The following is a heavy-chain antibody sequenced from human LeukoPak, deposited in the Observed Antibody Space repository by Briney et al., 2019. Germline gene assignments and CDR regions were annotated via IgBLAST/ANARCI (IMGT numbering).Heavy chain of an antibody. CDR1: VGTFSSYA. J-gene: IGHJ5*02. D-gene: IGHD2-15*01. CDR2: INPILGIA. V-gene: IGHV1-69*05. Sequence: SVRVSCTASVGTFSSYAISWVRQAPGQGREWRGGINPILGIANEVQKFQGRGTITTDESTSKADMELSSLRSADTAVYYCARASPYFYCSGGSCYFHPWGQGTLVTVSS. CDR3: ARASPYFYCSGGSCYFHP.